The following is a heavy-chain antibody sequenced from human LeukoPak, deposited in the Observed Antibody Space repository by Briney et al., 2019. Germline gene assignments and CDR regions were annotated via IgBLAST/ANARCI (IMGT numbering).Heavy chain of an antibody. CDR3: ASTELYYYGSGGGANWFDP. CDR1: GGSISSSSYY. V-gene: IGHV4-39*07. J-gene: IGHJ5*02. Sequence: SETLSLTCTVSGGSISSSSYYWGWIRQPPGKGLEWVGSIYYSGSTYYNPSLKSRVTISVDTSKNQFSLKLSSVTAADTAVYYCASTELYYYGSGGGANWFDPWGQGTLVTVSS. D-gene: IGHD3-10*01. CDR2: IYYSGST.